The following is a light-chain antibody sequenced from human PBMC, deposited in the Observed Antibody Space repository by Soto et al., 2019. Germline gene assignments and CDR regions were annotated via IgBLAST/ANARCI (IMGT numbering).Light chain of an antibody. CDR1: QSLLYSDGDTY. V-gene: IGKV2-30*01. CDR2: KVS. CDR3: MQGKHWLYT. Sequence: DIVMTQSPLSLPVTLGQSASISCRSSQSLLYSDGDTYLSWFQQRPGQSPRRLIYKVSKRDSGVPDXFVGSGSGTVFTLKITRVQADDVGLYYCMQGKHWLYTFGQGTKVEI. J-gene: IGKJ2*01.